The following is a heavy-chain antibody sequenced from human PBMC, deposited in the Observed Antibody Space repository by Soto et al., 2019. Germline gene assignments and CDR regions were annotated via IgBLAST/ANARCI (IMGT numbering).Heavy chain of an antibody. J-gene: IGHJ4*02. Sequence: EVQLLESGGDLVQPGRSLRLSCAASGFTFSGYAMSCVRQAPGKGLEWVSVIHGGGNIAYYADSVKGRFTISRDNSKNTLYLQMSSLRGEDTAVYYCAKNRGRLTTSCQFDYWGQGTLVTVSS. CDR2: IHGGGNIA. V-gene: IGHV3-23*01. CDR1: GFTFSGYA. CDR3: AKNRGRLTTSCQFDY. D-gene: IGHD4-17*01.